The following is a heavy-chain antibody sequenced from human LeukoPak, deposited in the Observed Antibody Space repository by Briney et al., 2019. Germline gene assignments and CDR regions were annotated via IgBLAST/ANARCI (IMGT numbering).Heavy chain of an antibody. CDR1: GGSISSYY. V-gene: IGHV4-59*01. J-gene: IGHJ4*02. Sequence: SETLSLTCTVSGGSISSYYWSWIRQPPGKGLEWIGYIYYSGSANYNPSLKSRVTISVDTSKNQFSLKLNSVTAADTAVYYCATAAGYRFDYWGQGTLVTVSS. D-gene: IGHD5-12*01. CDR3: ATAAGYRFDY. CDR2: IYYSGSA.